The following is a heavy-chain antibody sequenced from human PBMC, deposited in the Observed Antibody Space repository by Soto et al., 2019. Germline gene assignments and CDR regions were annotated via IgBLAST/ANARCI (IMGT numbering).Heavy chain of an antibody. J-gene: IGHJ6*02. CDR2: MNPNSGNT. D-gene: IGHD6-13*01. V-gene: IGHV1-8*01. CDR3: ARRDSSSWYRVNYGMDV. Sequence: ASVKVSCKASGYTLTSYDINWVRQATGQGLEWMGWMNPNSGNTGYAQKFQGRVTMTRNTSISTAYMELSSLRSEDTAVYYCARRDSSSWYRVNYGMDVWGQGTTVTVSS. CDR1: GYTLTSYD.